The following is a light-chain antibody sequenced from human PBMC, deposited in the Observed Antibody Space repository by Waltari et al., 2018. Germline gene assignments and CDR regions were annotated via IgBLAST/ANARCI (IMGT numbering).Light chain of an antibody. J-gene: IGLJ3*02. CDR3: SAWDSSLSAWV. CDR1: NNNVGNEG. CDR2: RSN. Sequence: QAGLTQPPSVSKDLRQTATLTCTGNNNNVGNEGAAWLLHLQGHPPKLLSYRSNNRPSGISERFSASRSGNTASLTITGLQPEDEADYYCSAWDSSLSAWVFGGGTKLTVL. V-gene: IGLV10-54*04.